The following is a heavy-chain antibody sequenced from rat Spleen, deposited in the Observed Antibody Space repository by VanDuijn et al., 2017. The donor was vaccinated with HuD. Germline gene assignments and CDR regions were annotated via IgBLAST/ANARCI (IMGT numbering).Heavy chain of an antibody. CDR2: IWTGGST. Sequence: QVQLKESGPGLVQPSQTLSLTCTVSGFSLTTYNVHWVRQPLGKGLEWMGMIWTGGSTDYNSVFNSRLSISRDTSKSQVFLKMNNLQTEDTAMYFCATQHYYDGYYRDNWGQGVMVTVSS. V-gene: IGHV2-30*01. CDR1: GFSLTTYN. CDR3: ATQHYYDGYYRDN. D-gene: IGHD1-12*03. J-gene: IGHJ2*01.